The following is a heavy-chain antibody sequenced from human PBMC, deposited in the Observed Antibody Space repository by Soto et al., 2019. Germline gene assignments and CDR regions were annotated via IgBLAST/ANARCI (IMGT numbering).Heavy chain of an antibody. Sequence: GGSLRLSCTASGFNTRFYSMSWVRQTPGKGLEWVAALSRSGGATYYADSVRGRFTISRDASKDTLFLQMSNLRAEDTALYYCSKGEMSTIRNSFDPWGQGTLVTVSS. D-gene: IGHD1-7*01. V-gene: IGHV3-23*01. CDR1: GFNTRFYS. CDR3: SKGEMSTIRNSFDP. CDR2: LSRSGGAT. J-gene: IGHJ5*02.